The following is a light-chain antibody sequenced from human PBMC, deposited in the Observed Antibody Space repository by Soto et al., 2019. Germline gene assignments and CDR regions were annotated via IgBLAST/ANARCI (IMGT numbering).Light chain of an antibody. CDR3: QQRSNWPWT. CDR2: DAS. V-gene: IGKV3-11*01. Sequence: EIVLTQSPATLSLSPGERATLSCRASPSVSSYLAWYQQKPGQAPRLLIYDASNRATGIPARFSGSGSGTYFTLTISSLEPEDFAVYYCQQRSNWPWTFGQGTKVEIK. J-gene: IGKJ1*01. CDR1: PSVSSY.